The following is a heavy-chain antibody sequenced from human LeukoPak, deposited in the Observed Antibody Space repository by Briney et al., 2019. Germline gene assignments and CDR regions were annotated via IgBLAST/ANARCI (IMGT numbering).Heavy chain of an antibody. CDR3: ARDGTYYYDSKDAFDI. V-gene: IGHV3-30*02. D-gene: IGHD3-22*01. J-gene: IGHJ3*02. CDR1: GFTFSSYG. Sequence: GGSLRLSCAASGFTFSSYGMHWVRQAPGKGLEWVAFIRYDGGNKYYADSVKGRFTISRDNSKNTLYLQMNSLRAEDTAVYYCARDGTYYYDSKDAFDIWGQGTMVTVSS. CDR2: IRYDGGNK.